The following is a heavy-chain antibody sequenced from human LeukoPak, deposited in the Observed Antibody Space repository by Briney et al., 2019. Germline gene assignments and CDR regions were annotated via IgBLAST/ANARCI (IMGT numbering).Heavy chain of an antibody. CDR3: ARETMTDSSSWYYFDY. D-gene: IGHD6-13*01. CDR2: IKQDGSEK. V-gene: IGHV3-7*01. CDR1: GFTFSSYW. Sequence: GGSLRLSCAASGFTFSSYWMSWVRQAPGKGLEWVANIKQDGSEKYYVDSVKGRFTISRDNAKNSLYLQMNSLRAEDTAVYYSARETMTDSSSWYYFDYWGQGTLVTVSS. J-gene: IGHJ4*02.